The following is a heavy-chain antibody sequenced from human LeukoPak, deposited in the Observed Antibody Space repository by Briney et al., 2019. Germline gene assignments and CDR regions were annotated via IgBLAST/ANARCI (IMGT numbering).Heavy chain of an antibody. Sequence: GGSLRLSCAASGFTFSKFPMGWVRQAPGRGLEWVSAISASGDVTFYADSLRGRFTISRDNSKSTLYLQMNGLRAEDTAVYYCAREITWEVTPIWGQGTMVTVSS. D-gene: IGHD3-16*01. J-gene: IGHJ3*02. CDR2: ISASGDVT. CDR1: GFTFSKFP. V-gene: IGHV3-23*01. CDR3: AREITWEVTPI.